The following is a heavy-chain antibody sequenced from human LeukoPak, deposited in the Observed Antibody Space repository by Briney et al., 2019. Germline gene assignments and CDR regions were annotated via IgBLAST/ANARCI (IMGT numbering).Heavy chain of an antibody. CDR1: GFAFSSYS. D-gene: IGHD6-19*01. V-gene: IGHV3-30-3*01. CDR2: ISYDGSNN. CDR3: AREESIAVAGIHSRY. Sequence: GGSLRLSCAASGFAFSSYSMHWVRQAPGKGLEWVAVISYDGSNNYYADSVKGRFTISRDNSKNTLYLQMNSLRAEDTAVYYCAREESIAVAGIHSRYWGQGTLVTVSS. J-gene: IGHJ4*02.